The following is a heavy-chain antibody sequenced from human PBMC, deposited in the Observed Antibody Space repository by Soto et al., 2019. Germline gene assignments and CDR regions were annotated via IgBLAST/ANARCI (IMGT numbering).Heavy chain of an antibody. Sequence: QITLKESGPTLVKPTQTLTLTCTFSGFSLRVSEVGVGWIRQPPGKALEWLALIYWDDDKRYSPSLRSRLTIPKVHPKTQAVLTMTTMDPLDTATYYCAHTDYAGGGSNYGMDVWGQGTTVTVSS. CDR2: IYWDDDK. V-gene: IGHV2-5*02. J-gene: IGHJ6*02. CDR3: AHTDYAGGGSNYGMDV. CDR1: GFSLRVSEVG. D-gene: IGHD4-17*01.